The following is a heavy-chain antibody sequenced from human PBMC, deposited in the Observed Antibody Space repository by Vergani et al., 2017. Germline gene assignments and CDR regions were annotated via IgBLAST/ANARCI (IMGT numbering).Heavy chain of an antibody. CDR1: GYTFSNYY. CDR2: INPSGGHT. J-gene: IGHJ4*02. CDR3: ARGDDGFVTVYQY. Sequence: QVQVVQSGAEVKKSGASVKVSCKTSGYTFSNYYMHWVRQAPGQGLEWMGIINPSGGHTNYAQKFQGRVTMTRDTSTSTVYMELSSLRSEDTAIYYCARGDDGFVTVYQYWAQGSLVTVSA. D-gene: IGHD3-9*01. V-gene: IGHV1-46*03.